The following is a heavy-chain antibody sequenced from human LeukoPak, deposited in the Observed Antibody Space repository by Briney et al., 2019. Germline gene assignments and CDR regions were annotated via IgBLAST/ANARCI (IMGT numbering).Heavy chain of an antibody. CDR1: SASITSSPYF. V-gene: IGHV4-39*01. D-gene: IGHD3-10*01. CDR3: AANSADYNTLGSSYKV. J-gene: IGHJ4*02. CDR2: ISYSGTT. Sequence: SETLSVTCTVSSASITSSPYFWGWIRQSPGKGLEWIGSISYSGTTYYNPSLKSRVTISVDTSKNQFSLKLNSVTAADTAVFYCAANSADYNTLGSSYKVWGQGTLVTVSS.